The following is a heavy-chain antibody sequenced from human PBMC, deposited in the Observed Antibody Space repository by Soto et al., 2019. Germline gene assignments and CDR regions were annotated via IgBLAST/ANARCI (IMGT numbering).Heavy chain of an antibody. D-gene: IGHD6-13*01. Sequence: SETPSLTCTVSGGSISSYYWSWIRQPPGKGLEWIGYIYYSGSTNYNPSLKSRVTISVDTSKNQFSLKLSSVTAVDTAVYYCARVREAAAGTTIDYWGQGTLVTVSS. CDR1: GGSISSYY. V-gene: IGHV4-59*01. J-gene: IGHJ4*02. CDR3: ARVREAAAGTTIDY. CDR2: IYYSGST.